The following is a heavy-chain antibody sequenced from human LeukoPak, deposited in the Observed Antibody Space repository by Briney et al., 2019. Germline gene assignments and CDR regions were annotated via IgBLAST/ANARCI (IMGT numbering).Heavy chain of an antibody. J-gene: IGHJ3*02. CDR2: ISYDGSNK. CDR3: AKDLPATVTTSSGAFEI. Sequence: GGSLRLSCAASGFTFSSYGMHWVRQAPGKGLEWVAVISYDGSNKYYADSVKGRFTISRDNSKNTLYLQMNSLRAEDTAVYYCAKDLPATVTTSSGAFEIWGQGTMVTVSS. D-gene: IGHD4-17*01. V-gene: IGHV3-30*18. CDR1: GFTFSSYG.